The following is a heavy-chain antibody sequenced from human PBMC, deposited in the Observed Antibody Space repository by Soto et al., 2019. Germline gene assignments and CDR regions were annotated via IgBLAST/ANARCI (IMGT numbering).Heavy chain of an antibody. CDR3: ARDGTYYDSGGYLHNYHYTVDV. Sequence: EVQLVESGGGLVQPGGSLRLSCAASGFTFNNYHMNWVRQAPGKGLEWVSYISSSSNTIYYADSVKGRFTISRDNAENSLFLQMNSLRDDDTAVYYCARDGTYYDSGGYLHNYHYTVDVWGQGTTVTVSS. CDR2: ISSSSNTI. CDR1: GFTFNNYH. V-gene: IGHV3-48*02. J-gene: IGHJ6*02. D-gene: IGHD3-22*01.